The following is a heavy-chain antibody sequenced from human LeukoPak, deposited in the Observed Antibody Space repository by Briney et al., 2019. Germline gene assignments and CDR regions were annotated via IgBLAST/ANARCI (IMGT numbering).Heavy chain of an antibody. V-gene: IGHV4-59*01. J-gene: IGHJ6*03. CDR1: DDSITMYY. D-gene: IGHD1-1*01. Sequence: PSETLSLTCSVSDDSITMYYWTWIRQPPGKGLEWIGYVDHTGSTNFNPSLNGRVRISIYTANNLFSLRLRSVNAADTAVYFCARGRVSSSTWYSTYYYYFYMDVWGKGTTVTVSS. CDR2: VDHTGST. CDR3: ARGRVSSSTWYSTYYYYFYMDV.